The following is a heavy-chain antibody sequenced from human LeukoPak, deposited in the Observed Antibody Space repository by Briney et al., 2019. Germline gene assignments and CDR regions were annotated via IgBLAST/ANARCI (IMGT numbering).Heavy chain of an antibody. D-gene: IGHD3-22*01. Sequence: GGSLRLSCAASGFTFTKYWMTWVRQAPGKGLEWVGNIKQDGSDKNYMDSVKGRFTISRDNTKNSVYLQMSSLRAEDTAVYYCARAERVTMIVATPNAFDIWGQGTMVTVSS. CDR2: IKQDGSDK. CDR1: GFTFTKYW. J-gene: IGHJ3*02. CDR3: ARAERVTMIVATPNAFDI. V-gene: IGHV3-7*01.